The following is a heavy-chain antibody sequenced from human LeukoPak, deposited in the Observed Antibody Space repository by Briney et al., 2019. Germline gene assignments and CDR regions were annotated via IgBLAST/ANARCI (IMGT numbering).Heavy chain of an antibody. CDR1: GFTFDDYA. Sequence: GGSLRLSCAASGFTFDDYAMHWVRQAPGKGLEWVSGISWNSGSIGYADSVKGRFTISRDNAKNSLYLQMNSLRAEDTALYYCAKESRVYDSSGPLDYWGQGTLVTVSS. CDR3: AKESRVYDSSGPLDY. D-gene: IGHD3-22*01. V-gene: IGHV3-9*01. CDR2: ISWNSGSI. J-gene: IGHJ4*02.